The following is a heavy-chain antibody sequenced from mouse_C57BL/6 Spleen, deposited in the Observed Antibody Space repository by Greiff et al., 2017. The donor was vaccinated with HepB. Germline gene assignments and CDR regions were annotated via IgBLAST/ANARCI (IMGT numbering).Heavy chain of an antibody. D-gene: IGHD2-2*01. CDR1: GYAFSSSW. J-gene: IGHJ2*01. CDR3: ARWFGYYFDY. Sequence: QVQLKQSGPELVKPGASVKISCKASGYAFSSSWMNWVKQRPGKGLEWIGRIYPGDGDTNYNGKFKGKATLTADKSSSTAYMQLSSLTSEDSAVYFCARWFGYYFDYWGQGTTLTVSS. V-gene: IGHV1-82*01. CDR2: IYPGDGDT.